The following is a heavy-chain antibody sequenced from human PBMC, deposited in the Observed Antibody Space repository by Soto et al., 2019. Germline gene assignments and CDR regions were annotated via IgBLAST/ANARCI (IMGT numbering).Heavy chain of an antibody. CDR1: GFTFSSYA. V-gene: IGHV3-21*01. J-gene: IGHJ6*02. D-gene: IGHD2-21*02. Sequence: GGSLRLSCAASGFTFSSYAMSWVRQAPGKGLEWVSSISSRGDIYYADSVKGRFTISRDDAKNSVSLQMNGLRAEETAVYYCAREETAWPLAYGLDVWGQGTTVTVSS. CDR2: ISSRGDI. CDR3: AREETAWPLAYGLDV.